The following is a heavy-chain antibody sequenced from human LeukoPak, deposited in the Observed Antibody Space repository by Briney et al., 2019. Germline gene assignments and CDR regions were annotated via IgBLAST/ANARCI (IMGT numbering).Heavy chain of an antibody. Sequence: GGSLRLSCAASGFTFSSYAMHWVRQAPGKGLEWVAVISYDGSNKYYADSVKGRFTISRDNSKNTLYLQMNSLRAEDTAVYYCASDLILLWFGETPFGAHYYYGMDVWGQGTTVTVSS. CDR3: ASDLILLWFGETPFGAHYYYGMDV. D-gene: IGHD3-10*01. CDR1: GFTFSSYA. V-gene: IGHV3-30-3*01. CDR2: ISYDGSNK. J-gene: IGHJ6*02.